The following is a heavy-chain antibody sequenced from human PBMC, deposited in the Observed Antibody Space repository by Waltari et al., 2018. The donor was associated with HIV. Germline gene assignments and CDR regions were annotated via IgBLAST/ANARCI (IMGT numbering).Heavy chain of an antibody. J-gene: IGHJ4*02. Sequence: QVQLQQWGAGLLKPSETLSLTCAVYGDSSSGFYRSWIRQPPGKAPEWIVEFKHSGSTKYNPTLQSRVTISLDTSKNQFSLQMTAVTAADTAVYYCVTNGEMGGHGCFFDYWDLGALVTVSS. CDR2: FKHSGST. CDR1: GDSSSGFY. V-gene: IGHV4-34*02. D-gene: IGHD1-26*01. CDR3: VTNGEMGGHGCFFDY.